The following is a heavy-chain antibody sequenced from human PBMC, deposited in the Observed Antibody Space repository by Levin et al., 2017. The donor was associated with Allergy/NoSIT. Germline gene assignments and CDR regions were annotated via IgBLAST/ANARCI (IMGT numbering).Heavy chain of an antibody. J-gene: IGHJ5*02. V-gene: IGHV1-18*01. CDR1: GYAFTTYG. CDR3: ARDSNAYCSSSSCYRRTSFDA. Sequence: GESLKISCTASGYAFTTYGLNWVRQAPGQGLEWMGWISTFSGDKKYSQNLQGRVTMTTDTSSSTAYMELRSLRSDDTAVYYCARDSNAYCSSSSCYRRTSFDAWGQGTLVTVSP. CDR2: ISTFSGDK. D-gene: IGHD2-2*01.